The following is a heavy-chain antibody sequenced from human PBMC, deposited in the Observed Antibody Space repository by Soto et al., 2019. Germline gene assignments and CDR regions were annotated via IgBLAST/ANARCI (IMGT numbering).Heavy chain of an antibody. CDR3: AWPGGDFWSGYAPNYYYGMDV. J-gene: IGHJ6*02. CDR2: IIPIFGTA. CDR1: GGTFSSYA. V-gene: IGHV1-69*13. D-gene: IGHD3-3*01. Sequence: SVKVSCKASGGTFSSYAISWVRQAPGQGLEWMGGIIPIFGTANYAQKFQGRVTITADESTSTAYMELSSLRSEDTAAYYCAWPGGDFWSGYAPNYYYGMDVWGQGTTVTVSS.